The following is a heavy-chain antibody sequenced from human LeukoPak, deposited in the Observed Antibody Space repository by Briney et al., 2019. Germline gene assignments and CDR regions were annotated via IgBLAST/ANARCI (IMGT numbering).Heavy chain of an antibody. CDR1: GVSISSYC. CDR3: ATGSTSCYTMCAFDI. Sequence: SETLSLTCTVSGVSISSYCWSWIRQPPGKGLEWIGYIYYSGSTNYNPSLKSRVTISVDTSKNQFSLKLSSVIAADTAVYYCATGSTSCYTMCAFDIWGQGTMVTVSS. J-gene: IGHJ3*02. V-gene: IGHV4-59*08. CDR2: IYYSGST. D-gene: IGHD2-2*02.